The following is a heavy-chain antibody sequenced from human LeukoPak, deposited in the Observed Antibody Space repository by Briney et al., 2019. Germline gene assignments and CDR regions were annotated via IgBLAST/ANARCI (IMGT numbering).Heavy chain of an antibody. J-gene: IGHJ4*02. CDR3: ARGDPEDYFDY. D-gene: IGHD1-14*01. CDR1: GFTFSSYG. V-gene: IGHV3-33*01. CDR2: IWYDGSNK. Sequence: GGSLRLSCAASGFTFSSYGMHWVRRAPGKGLEWVAVIWYDGSNKYYADSVKGRFTISRDNSKNTLYLQMNSLRAEDTAVYYCARGDPEDYFDYWGQGTLVTVSS.